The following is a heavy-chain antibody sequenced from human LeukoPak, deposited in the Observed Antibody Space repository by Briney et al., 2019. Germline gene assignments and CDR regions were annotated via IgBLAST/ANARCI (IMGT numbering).Heavy chain of an antibody. V-gene: IGHV5-51*01. D-gene: IGHD3-9*01. CDR3: ARQADYNVLTGYHKGHLDY. CDR2: IYPGDSDT. Sequence: GESLKISCKGSGYSFTSYWIGWVRQMPGKGLEWMRIIYPGDSDTRYSPSFQGQVTISPDKSITTAYLQWSSLQASDTAMYYGARQADYNVLTGYHKGHLDYWGPGTLVTVSS. J-gene: IGHJ4*02. CDR1: GYSFTSYW.